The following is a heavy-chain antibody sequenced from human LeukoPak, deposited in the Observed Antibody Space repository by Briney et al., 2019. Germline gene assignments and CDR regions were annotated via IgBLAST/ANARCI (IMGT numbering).Heavy chain of an antibody. Sequence: SGPTLVKPTQTLTLTCTFSGFSLSTSGVGVGWIRQPPGKALEWLALIYWDDDKRYSPSLKSRLTITKDTSKNQVVLTMTNMDPVDTATYYCAHSLFSRGSLLSCVYDFWGQGTLVTVSS. CDR3: AHSLFSRGSLLSCVYDF. V-gene: IGHV2-5*02. CDR2: IYWDDDK. J-gene: IGHJ4*02. D-gene: IGHD2/OR15-2a*01. CDR1: GFSLSTSGVG.